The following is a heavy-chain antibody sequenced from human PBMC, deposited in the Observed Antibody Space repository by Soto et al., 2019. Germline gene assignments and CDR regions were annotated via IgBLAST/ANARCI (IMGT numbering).Heavy chain of an antibody. Sequence: QITLKESGPTLVKPTQTLTLTCTVSGFSLSGDGVGVGWIRQPPGKALEWLALIYWDDDQRYSPSLRTRLTITKDTSKNPVVLTMTNMDPVDTATYYCAHAYGGTSWPNDAFDFWGQGTVVTVSS. J-gene: IGHJ3*01. V-gene: IGHV2-5*02. CDR3: AHAYGGTSWPNDAFDF. CDR1: GFSLSGDGVG. CDR2: IYWDDDQ. D-gene: IGHD2-21*01.